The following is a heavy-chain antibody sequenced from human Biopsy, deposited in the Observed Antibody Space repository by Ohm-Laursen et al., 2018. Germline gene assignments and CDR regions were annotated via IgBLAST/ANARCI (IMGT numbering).Heavy chain of an antibody. V-gene: IGHV1-69*06. J-gene: IGHJ1*01. CDR2: NIPILGTG. CDR1: GGTFSKYG. CDR3: ATKLTGYFHH. D-gene: IGHD3-9*01. Sequence: SSVKVSCKAPGGTFSKYGVNWVRQAPGQGLEWLGGNIPILGTGNYAPKFQDRVTVAADTSTSTATMELRSLRSDDTAVYYCATKLTGYFHHWGQGTLVIVSS.